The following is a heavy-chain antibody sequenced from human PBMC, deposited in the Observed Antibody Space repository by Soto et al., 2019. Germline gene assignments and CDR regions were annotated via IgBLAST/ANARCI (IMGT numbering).Heavy chain of an antibody. D-gene: IGHD3-3*01. Sequence: EVQLLESGGGLVQPGGSLRLSCAASGFTFSSYAMSWVRQAPGKGLEWVSAISGSGGSTYYADSVKGRSTISRDNSKNTLYLQMNSLRAEDTAIYYCAKFAPLNYDFWSGYYLWGQGTLVTVSS. CDR2: ISGSGGST. CDR1: GFTFSSYA. CDR3: AKFAPLNYDFWSGYYL. V-gene: IGHV3-23*01. J-gene: IGHJ4*02.